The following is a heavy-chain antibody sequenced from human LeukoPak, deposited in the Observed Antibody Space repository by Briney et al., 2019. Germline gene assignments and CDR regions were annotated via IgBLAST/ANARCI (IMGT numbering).Heavy chain of an antibody. CDR2: ISAYNGNT. CDR3: ARAGIAAGLYYFDY. D-gene: IGHD6-13*01. V-gene: IGHV1-18*01. Sequence: GASVKVSCKASGYTFSSYGISWVRQAPGQGLEWMGWISAYNGNTNYAQKLQGRVTMTTDTSTSTAYMELRSLRSDDTAVYYCARAGIAAGLYYFDYWGQGTLVTVSS. J-gene: IGHJ4*02. CDR1: GYTFSSYG.